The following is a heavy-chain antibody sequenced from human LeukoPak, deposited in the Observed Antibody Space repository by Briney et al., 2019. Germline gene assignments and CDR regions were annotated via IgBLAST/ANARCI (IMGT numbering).Heavy chain of an antibody. CDR3: ARVVGGWYGSFDC. D-gene: IGHD6-19*01. CDR2: IIPIFGTA. V-gene: IGHV1-69*13. J-gene: IGHJ4*02. Sequence: SVKVSCKASGGTFSSYAISWVRQAPGQGLEWMGGIIPIFGTANYAQKFQGRVTITADESTSTAYMELSSLRSEDTAVYYCARVVGGWYGSFDCWGQGTLVTVSS. CDR1: GGTFSSYA.